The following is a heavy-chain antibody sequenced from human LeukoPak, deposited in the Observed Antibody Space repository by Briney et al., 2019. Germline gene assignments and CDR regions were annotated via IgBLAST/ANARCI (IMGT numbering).Heavy chain of an antibody. CDR1: GFTFSSYA. Sequence: GGSLRLSCAASGFTFSSYAMSWVRQAPGKGLEWVSVIYSGGSTYYADSVKGRFTISRDNSKNTLYLQMNSLRAEDTAVYYCAREAEGLDYWGQGTLVTVSS. V-gene: IGHV3-66*01. J-gene: IGHJ4*02. CDR3: AREAEGLDY. CDR2: IYSGGST.